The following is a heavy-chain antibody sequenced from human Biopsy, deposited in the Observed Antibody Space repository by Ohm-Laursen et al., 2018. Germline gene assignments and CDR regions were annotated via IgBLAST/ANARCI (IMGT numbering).Heavy chain of an antibody. CDR3: ATLTEDYGASPDS. CDR1: GGSFSDYG. Sequence: SSVKVSCKASGGSFSDYGLSWVRQAPGRGLEWMGRVIPISNTANYAQNFQDRLTITADRSTNTAYMELNSPRSEDTAVYFCATLTEDYGASPDSWGQGTLVVVSS. CDR2: VIPISNTA. J-gene: IGHJ4*02. D-gene: IGHD4-17*01. V-gene: IGHV1-69*06.